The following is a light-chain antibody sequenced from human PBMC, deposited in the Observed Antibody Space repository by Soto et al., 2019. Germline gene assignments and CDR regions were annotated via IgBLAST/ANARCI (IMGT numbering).Light chain of an antibody. Sequence: DIQMTQSPSSLSASVGDRVTISCRASQRISNYLNWYQQKLGKAPKLLIYASSTLQSGVPSRFSGSGSGTDFTLTISSLQPEDFAAYYCQQYNAYPWTFGQGTKVEIK. CDR2: ASS. CDR1: QRISNY. J-gene: IGKJ1*01. CDR3: QQYNAYPWT. V-gene: IGKV1-39*01.